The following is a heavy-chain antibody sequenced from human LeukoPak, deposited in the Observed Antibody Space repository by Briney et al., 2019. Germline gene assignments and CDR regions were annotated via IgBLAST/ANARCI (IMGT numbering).Heavy chain of an antibody. Sequence: GGSLRLSCAASGFTFSSDSMNWVRQAPGKGLEWVSYISSSSSTIYYADSVKGRFTISRDNAKNSLYLQMNSLRAEDTAVYYCASRGEYTSEYFQHWGQGTLVTVSS. CDR1: GFTFSSDS. D-gene: IGHD3-16*01. CDR3: ASRGEYTSEYFQH. CDR2: ISSSSSTI. J-gene: IGHJ1*01. V-gene: IGHV3-48*04.